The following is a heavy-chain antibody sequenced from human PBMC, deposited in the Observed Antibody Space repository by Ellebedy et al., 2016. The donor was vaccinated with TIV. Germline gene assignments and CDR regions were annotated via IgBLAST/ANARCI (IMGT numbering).Heavy chain of an antibody. Sequence: GESLKISCAASGFTFSTYAMHWVRQAPGKGLEWLAVISYDGMSKFYAASVKGPFTISRDNSKNTLYLQMDSLRPEDTAVYYCARDFWWNYDYWGQGTLVTVSS. CDR1: GFTFSTYA. J-gene: IGHJ4*02. D-gene: IGHD2-8*02. V-gene: IGHV3-30*04. CDR2: ISYDGMSK. CDR3: ARDFWWNYDY.